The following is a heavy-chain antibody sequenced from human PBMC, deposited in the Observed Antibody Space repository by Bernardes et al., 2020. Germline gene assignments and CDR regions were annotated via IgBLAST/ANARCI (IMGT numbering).Heavy chain of an antibody. J-gene: IGHJ5*02. CDR2: IYPGDSDT. D-gene: IGHD6-19*01. Sequence: GESLKISCKGSGYSFTSYWIGWVRQMPGKGLEWMGIIYPGDSDTRYSPSFQGQVTISADKSISTAYLQWSSLKASDTAMYYCARLESGFAVATLGGFDPWGQGTLVTVSS. V-gene: IGHV5-51*01. CDR3: ARLESGFAVATLGGFDP. CDR1: GYSFTSYW.